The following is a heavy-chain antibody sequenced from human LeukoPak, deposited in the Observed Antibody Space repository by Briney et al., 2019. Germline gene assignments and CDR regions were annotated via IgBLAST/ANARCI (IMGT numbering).Heavy chain of an antibody. Sequence: PSETLSLTCTVSGGPISSYYWSWIRQTPGKGLEWIGYIYYSGSTNYNPSLKSRVNISVDTSKNQFSLKLSSVAAADTALYYCASLYCSSTSCYLFHWGQGTLVTVSS. D-gene: IGHD2-2*01. V-gene: IGHV4-59*08. CDR3: ASLYCSSTSCYLFH. CDR1: GGPISSYY. J-gene: IGHJ4*02. CDR2: IYYSGST.